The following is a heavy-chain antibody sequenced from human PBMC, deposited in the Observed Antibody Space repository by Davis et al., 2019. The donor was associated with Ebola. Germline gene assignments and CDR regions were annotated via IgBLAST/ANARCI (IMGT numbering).Heavy chain of an antibody. Sequence: SETLSLTCAVYGGSFSGYYWSWIRQPPGKGLEWIGEINHSGSTNYNPSLKSRVTISVDTSKNQFSLKLSSVTAADTAVYYCARDGYNYSYFDYWGQGTLVTVSS. CDR1: GGSFSGYY. CDR3: ARDGYNYSYFDY. J-gene: IGHJ4*02. D-gene: IGHD5-24*01. CDR2: INHSGST. V-gene: IGHV4-34*01.